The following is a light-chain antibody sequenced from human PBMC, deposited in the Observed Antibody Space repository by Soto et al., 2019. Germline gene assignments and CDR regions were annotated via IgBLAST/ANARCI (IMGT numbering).Light chain of an antibody. V-gene: IGKV1-39*01. J-gene: IGKJ3*01. Sequence: DIQLTQFPSSLSASVGDRVSMTCRTSQRISDNLHWYQQKPGKAPNLLIYVASNLESGVPSRFRGGGSGTEFTLTITSLAPEDFATYYCQGSYGTSFTFGPGTRVDMK. CDR2: VAS. CDR3: QGSYGTSFT. CDR1: QRISDN.